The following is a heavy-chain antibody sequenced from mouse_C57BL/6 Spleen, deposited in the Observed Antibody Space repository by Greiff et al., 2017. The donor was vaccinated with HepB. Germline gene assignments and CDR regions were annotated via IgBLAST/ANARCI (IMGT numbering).Heavy chain of an antibody. Sequence: QVQLQQPGAELVKPGASVKLSCKASGYTFTSYWMHWVKQRPGRGLEWIGRIDPNSGGTKYNEKFKSKATLTVDKPSSTAYMQLSSLTSEDSAVYYSARSVSGYDQKDYFDYWGQGTTLTVSS. D-gene: IGHD2-2*01. CDR2: IDPNSGGT. CDR1: GYTFTSYW. J-gene: IGHJ2*01. V-gene: IGHV1-72*01. CDR3: ARSVSGYDQKDYFDY.